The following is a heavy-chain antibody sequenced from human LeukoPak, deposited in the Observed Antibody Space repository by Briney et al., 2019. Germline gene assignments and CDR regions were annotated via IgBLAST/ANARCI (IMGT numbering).Heavy chain of an antibody. D-gene: IGHD1-26*01. Sequence: GGSLRLSCAASGFTFSNYWMTWVRQAPGRGLEWVANIKQDGSEKYYVDSVKGRFTISRDNAKTSLYLQMNSLRAEDTAVYYCARGGRRFDYWGQGTLVTVSS. V-gene: IGHV3-7*03. CDR1: GFTFSNYW. J-gene: IGHJ4*02. CDR3: ARGGRRFDY. CDR2: IKQDGSEK.